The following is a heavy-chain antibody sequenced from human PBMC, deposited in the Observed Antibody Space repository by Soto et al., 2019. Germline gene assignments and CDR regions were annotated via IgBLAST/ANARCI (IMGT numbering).Heavy chain of an antibody. CDR2: MNPNSGNT. J-gene: IGHJ6*02. CDR3: ARGVVAGGISERPEYYYGMDV. D-gene: IGHD2-15*01. CDR1: GYTFTSYD. V-gene: IGHV1-8*01. Sequence: QVQLVQSGAEVKKPGASVKVSCKASGYTFTSYDINWVRQATGQGLEWMGWMNPNSGNTGYAQKFQGRVTMTRNTSIGTAYMGLSSLRSEDTAVDYCARGVVAGGISERPEYYYGMDVWGQGTTVTVSS.